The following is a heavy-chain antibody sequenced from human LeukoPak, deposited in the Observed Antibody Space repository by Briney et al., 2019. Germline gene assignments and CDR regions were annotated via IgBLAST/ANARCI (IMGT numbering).Heavy chain of an antibody. J-gene: IGHJ4*02. D-gene: IGHD2-21*01. CDR3: VKGDWYFES. CDR1: GFNFGDSR. Sequence: GGSLRLSCAASGFNFGDSRMTWVRQAPGKGLQWVANVNQDGTEKHFLDSVEGRFTISRDNAKKSLYLQTSSLRPEDTALYFCVKGDWYFESWGQGTLVTVSS. CDR2: VNQDGTEK. V-gene: IGHV3-7*04.